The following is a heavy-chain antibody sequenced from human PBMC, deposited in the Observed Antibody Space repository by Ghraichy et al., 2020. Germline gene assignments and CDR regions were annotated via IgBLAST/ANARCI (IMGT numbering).Heavy chain of an antibody. V-gene: IGHV4-59*01. CDR1: GGSISSFY. D-gene: IGHD5-18*01. CDR2: IYHNGNT. Sequence: ESLNISCNVSGGSISSFYWSWIWQPPGKGLEWIGYIYHNGNTHYNPSLKSRVTISGDTSKNQFSLNLNSVTAADTAVYFCARRDTALIAGFDYWGQGALVTVSS. J-gene: IGHJ4*02. CDR3: ARRDTALIAGFDY.